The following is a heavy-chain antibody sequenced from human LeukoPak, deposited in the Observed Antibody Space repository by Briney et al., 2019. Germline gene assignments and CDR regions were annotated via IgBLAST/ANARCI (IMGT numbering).Heavy chain of an antibody. V-gene: IGHV3-66*01. CDR1: GFSVSSNY. Sequence: GGSLRLSCAASGFSVSSNYMTWVRQAPGKGLEWVSVIYSGGNTYYADSVKGRFSISRDNSKDTLYLQMNSLRAEDTAVYYCARGVRGSSWVSFDYWGQGTLVTVSS. J-gene: IGHJ4*02. D-gene: IGHD6-13*01. CDR3: ARGVRGSSWVSFDY. CDR2: IYSGGNT.